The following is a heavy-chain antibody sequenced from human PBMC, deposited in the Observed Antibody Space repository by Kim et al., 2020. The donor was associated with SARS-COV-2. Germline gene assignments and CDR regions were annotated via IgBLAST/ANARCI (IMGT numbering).Heavy chain of an antibody. CDR2: GGYT. CDR3: ARGEGFDP. J-gene: IGHJ5*02. D-gene: IGHD1-26*01. V-gene: IGHV3-74*01. Sequence: GGYTNYAVSGKGRFTISRDNAKNTLYLQMNSLRAEDTAVYYCARGEGFDPWGQGTLVTVSS.